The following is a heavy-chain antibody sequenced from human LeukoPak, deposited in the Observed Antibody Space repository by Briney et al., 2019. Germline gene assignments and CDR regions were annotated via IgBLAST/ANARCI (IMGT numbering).Heavy chain of an antibody. Sequence: GGSLRLSCAASGFTFSGSAMHWVRQASGKGLECVGRIRSKANSYATAYAASVKGRFTISRDDSKNTAYLQMNSLKTEDTAVYYCTRILWFGESYYFDYWGQGTLVTVSS. V-gene: IGHV3-73*01. CDR2: IRSKANSYAT. D-gene: IGHD3-10*01. CDR3: TRILWFGESYYFDY. J-gene: IGHJ4*02. CDR1: GFTFSGSA.